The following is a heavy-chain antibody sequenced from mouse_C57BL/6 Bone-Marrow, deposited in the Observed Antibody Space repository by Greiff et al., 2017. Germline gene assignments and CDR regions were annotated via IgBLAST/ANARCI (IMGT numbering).Heavy chain of an antibody. J-gene: IGHJ4*01. CDR2: IWSGGST. CDR3: ARGVYYYGSIYAMDY. V-gene: IGHV2-2*01. D-gene: IGHD1-1*01. CDR1: GFSLTSYG. Sequence: VQLQQSGPGLVQPSQSLSITCTVSGFSLTSYGVHWVRQSPGKGLEWLGVIWSGGSTDYNAALISRLSISKDNSKSQVFFKMNSLQADDTAIYYCARGVYYYGSIYAMDYWGQGTSVTVSS.